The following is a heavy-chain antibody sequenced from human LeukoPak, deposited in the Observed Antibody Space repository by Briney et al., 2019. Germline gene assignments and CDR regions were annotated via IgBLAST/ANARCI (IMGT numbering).Heavy chain of an antibody. Sequence: SETLSLTCTVSGGSISIYYWNWIRQPAGKGLEWIGRIFTSGITNYNPSLKSRVTMSVDTSKNQFSLNLSSVIAADTAIYYCARETSGTYYNPLGYMDVWGKGATVTVSS. V-gene: IGHV4-4*07. CDR3: ARETSGTYYNPLGYMDV. CDR1: GGSISIYY. CDR2: IFTSGIT. D-gene: IGHD3-10*01. J-gene: IGHJ6*03.